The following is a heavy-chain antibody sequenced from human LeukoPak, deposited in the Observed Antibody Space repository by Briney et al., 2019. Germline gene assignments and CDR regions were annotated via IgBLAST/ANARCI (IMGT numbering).Heavy chain of an antibody. V-gene: IGHV3-23*01. Sequence: PGGSLRLSCAASGFTFSSYAMSWVRQAPGKGLEWVSAISGSGGSTYYADSVKGRFTISRDNSKNTLYLQMNSLRAEDTTVYYCAKDKIWGEDYFDYWGQGTLVTVSS. CDR1: GFTFSSYA. J-gene: IGHJ4*02. CDR3: AKDKIWGEDYFDY. CDR2: ISGSGGST. D-gene: IGHD3-16*01.